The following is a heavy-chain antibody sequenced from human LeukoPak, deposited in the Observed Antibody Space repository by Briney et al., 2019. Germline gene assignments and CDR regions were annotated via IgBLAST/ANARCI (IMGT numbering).Heavy chain of an antibody. CDR1: GGSISSYY. J-gene: IGHJ6*03. D-gene: IGHD6-6*01. V-gene: IGHV4-59*01. CDR2: IYYSGST. CDR3: ARDYLRYSSSSGGPGYYYMDV. Sequence: SETLSLTCTVSGGSISSYYWSWIRQPPGKGLEWIGYIYYSGSTNYNPSLKSRVTISVDTSKNQFSLKLSSVTAADTAVYYCARDYLRYSSSSGGPGYYYMDVWGRGTTVTVSS.